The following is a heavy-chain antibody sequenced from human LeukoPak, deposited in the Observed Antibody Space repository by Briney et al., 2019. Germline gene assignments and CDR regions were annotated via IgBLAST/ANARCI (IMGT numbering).Heavy chain of an antibody. CDR1: GFTFSSYS. Sequence: GGSLRLSCAASGFTFSSYSMNWVPQAPGKGLEWVSSISSSSSYIYYADSVKGRFTISRDNAKNSLYLQMNSLRAEDTAVYYCARDGYSGYDAFDIWGQGTMVTVSS. D-gene: IGHD5-12*01. J-gene: IGHJ3*02. CDR3: ARDGYSGYDAFDI. V-gene: IGHV3-21*01. CDR2: ISSSSSYI.